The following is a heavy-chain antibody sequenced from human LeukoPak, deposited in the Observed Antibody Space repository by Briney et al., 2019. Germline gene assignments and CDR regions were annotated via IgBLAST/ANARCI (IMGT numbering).Heavy chain of an antibody. CDR3: VRERYCSGTSCFELGY. D-gene: IGHD2-2*01. V-gene: IGHV3-23*01. J-gene: IGHJ4*02. CDR2: ISGSGGSP. CDR1: GFTFRSYA. Sequence: PGGSLRLSCAASGFTFRSYAMSWVRQAPGKGLEWVSGISGSGGSPYHADSVKGRFTISRDNSKNTLLLQMNSLRAEDTAVHYCVRERYCSGTSCFELGYWGQGTLVTVSS.